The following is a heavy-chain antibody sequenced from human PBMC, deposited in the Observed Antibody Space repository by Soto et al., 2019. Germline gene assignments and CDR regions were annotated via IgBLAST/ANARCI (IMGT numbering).Heavy chain of an antibody. CDR3: VKETVAAAYVETSPFDF. CDR2: IDGSGGDI. D-gene: IGHD2-15*01. Sequence: EVQLLESGGGLVQPGGSLRLSCAASGFTFSSYAMGWVRQAPGTGLAWVSVIDGSGGDISFVDSVKGRFTISRDNSKNTLYLHKNSLRAEDTARYYCVKETVAAAYVETSPFDFWCQGTLVAVSS. J-gene: IGHJ4*02. CDR1: GFTFSSYA. V-gene: IGHV3-23*01.